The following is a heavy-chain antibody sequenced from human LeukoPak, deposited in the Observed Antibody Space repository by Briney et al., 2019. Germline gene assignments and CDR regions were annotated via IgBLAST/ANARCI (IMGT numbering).Heavy chain of an antibody. Sequence: GGSLRLSCVASGFTFSAFGMHWVRQAPGKGLEWVAVISYDGSYEYLAESVKGRFTISRDDSKNTLYLQINSLRAEDTAMYYCAKEENTAANSWGQGTLVSVSS. CDR1: GFTFSAFG. CDR2: ISYDGSYE. D-gene: IGHD2-2*01. V-gene: IGHV3-30*18. CDR3: AKEENTAANS. J-gene: IGHJ4*02.